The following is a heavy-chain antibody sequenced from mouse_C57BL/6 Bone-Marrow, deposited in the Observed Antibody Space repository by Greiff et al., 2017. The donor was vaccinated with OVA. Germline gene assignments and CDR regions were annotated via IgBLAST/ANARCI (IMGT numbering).Heavy chain of an antibody. Sequence: EVKVVESGGGLVKPGGSLKLSCAASGFTFSDYGMHWVRQAPEKGLEWVAYISSGSSTIYYADTVKGRFTISRDNPKNTLFLQMTSLRSEDTAMYYCARNYYSNFFDYWGQGTTLTVSS. CDR3: ARNYYSNFFDY. CDR2: ISSGSSTI. D-gene: IGHD2-5*01. V-gene: IGHV5-17*01. J-gene: IGHJ2*01. CDR1: GFTFSDYG.